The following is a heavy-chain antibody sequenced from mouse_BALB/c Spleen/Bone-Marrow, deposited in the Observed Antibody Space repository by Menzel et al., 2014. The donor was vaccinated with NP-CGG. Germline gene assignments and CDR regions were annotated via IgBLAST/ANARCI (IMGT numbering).Heavy chain of an antibody. Sequence: VQGVESGAELVKPGASVKLSCKASGYTFTSYWMHWVKQRPGQGLEWIGEINPSNGRADYNEKFRSKATLTVDRSSSTAYMQLSSLTSEDSAVYYCARAGGYDGFAYWSQGTLVTVSA. J-gene: IGHJ3*01. CDR2: INPSNGRA. CDR1: GYTFTSYW. CDR3: ARAGGYDGFAY. D-gene: IGHD2-2*01. V-gene: IGHV1S81*02.